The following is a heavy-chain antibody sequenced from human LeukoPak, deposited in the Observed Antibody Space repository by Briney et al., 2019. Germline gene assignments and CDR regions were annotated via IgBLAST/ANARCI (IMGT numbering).Heavy chain of an antibody. V-gene: IGHV1-18*01. CDR1: GYTFTSYG. D-gene: IGHD3-22*01. J-gene: IGHJ4*02. CDR3: ARELNYDSSGYYFDY. Sequence: ASVKVSCKASGYTFTSYGISWVRQAPGQGLEWMGWISAYNGNTNYAQKLQGRVTMTRDTSISTAYMELSRLRSDDTAVYYCARELNYDSSGYYFDYWGQETLVTVSS. CDR2: ISAYNGNT.